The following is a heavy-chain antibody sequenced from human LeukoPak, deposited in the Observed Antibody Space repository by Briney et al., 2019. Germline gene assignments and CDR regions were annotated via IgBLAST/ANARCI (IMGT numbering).Heavy chain of an antibody. CDR2: VFVTGST. CDR3: ARDFSSGWPMTYYHHYIDV. V-gene: IGHV4-4*07. CDR1: GGSISSYY. Sequence: PSETLSLTCSFSGGSISSYYWSWIRQSAGKGLEWIGRVFVTGSTDYKPSLKSRVTMSIDASKNQFSLQLRSVTAAGTAVYYCARDFSSGWPMTYYHHYIDVWGKGTLVTVSS. J-gene: IGHJ6*03. D-gene: IGHD6-19*01.